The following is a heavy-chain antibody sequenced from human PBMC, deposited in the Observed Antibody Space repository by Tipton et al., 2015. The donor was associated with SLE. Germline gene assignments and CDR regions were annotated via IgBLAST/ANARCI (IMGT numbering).Heavy chain of an antibody. V-gene: IGHV3-74*01. CDR3: ARGGSPFSSSNWFDP. J-gene: IGHJ5*02. CDR2: IYTDGSRT. Sequence: SLRLSCAASGFTFSSYWMHWVRPAPGKGLVWVSRIYTDGSRTHYADSVRGRFTISRDNAKNTLFLQVNRLRAEDTAVYYCARGGSPFSSSNWFDPWGQGTLVTVSS. D-gene: IGHD6-6*01. CDR1: GFTFSSYW.